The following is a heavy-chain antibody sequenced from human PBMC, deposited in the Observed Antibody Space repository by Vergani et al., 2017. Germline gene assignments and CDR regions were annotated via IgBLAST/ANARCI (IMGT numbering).Heavy chain of an antibody. Sequence: QLQLQESGPGLVKPSATLSLTCSVSGASIRSSNYYWGWIRQPPGKGLEWIASIYYSGSTYYNPSLKSRITISVDTSKNPFSLKLSSVTAADRAVYFCARQYTGEWVVELGWIDPWGGEILVAVAS. D-gene: IGHD6-19*01. J-gene: IGHJ5*02. CDR1: GASIRSSNYY. CDR2: IYYSGST. CDR3: ARQYTGEWVVELGWIDP. V-gene: IGHV4-39*01.